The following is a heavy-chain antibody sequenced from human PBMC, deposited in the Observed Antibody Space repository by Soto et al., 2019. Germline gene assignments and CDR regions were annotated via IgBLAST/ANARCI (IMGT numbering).Heavy chain of an antibody. CDR1: GGSFSGYY. Sequence: SETLSLTCAVYGGSFSGYYWSWIRQPPGKGLEWIGEINHSGSTNYNPSLKSRVTISVDTSKNQFSLKLSSVTAADTAVYYCARGNKWASVAARAPGYYYYMDVWGKGTTVTVSS. CDR2: INHSGST. CDR3: ARGNKWASVAARAPGYYYYMDV. D-gene: IGHD6-6*01. V-gene: IGHV4-34*01. J-gene: IGHJ6*03.